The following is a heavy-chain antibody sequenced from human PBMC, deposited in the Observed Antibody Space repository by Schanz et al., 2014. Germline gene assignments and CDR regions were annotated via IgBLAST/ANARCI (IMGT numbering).Heavy chain of an antibody. V-gene: IGHV3-23*04. D-gene: IGHD5-12*01. CDR3: ARKVVATIGGYYDN. Sequence: EVQLVESGGGLVQPGGSLRLSCAASGFSVGNKYMNWVRQAPGKGLEWVSALSEGGGGTHYADSVRGRFTISSDSSKNTLYLQMSSLRADDTAVYYCARKVVATIGGYYDNWGQGTLVIVSS. J-gene: IGHJ4*02. CDR2: LSEGGGGT. CDR1: GFSVGNKY.